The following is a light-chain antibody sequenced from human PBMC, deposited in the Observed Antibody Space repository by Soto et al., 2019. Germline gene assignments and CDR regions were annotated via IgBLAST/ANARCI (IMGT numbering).Light chain of an antibody. CDR2: GAS. CDR3: QQYNNWPRAT. V-gene: IGKV3-15*01. Sequence: EIVMTQSPATLSVSPGERATLSCRASQSVSSNLAWYQQKPGQAPRLLIYGASTRGTGIPARFSGSGSGTEFTLTISSLQSEDFAVYYCQQYNNWPRATFGQGTKVEIK. CDR1: QSVSSN. J-gene: IGKJ1*01.